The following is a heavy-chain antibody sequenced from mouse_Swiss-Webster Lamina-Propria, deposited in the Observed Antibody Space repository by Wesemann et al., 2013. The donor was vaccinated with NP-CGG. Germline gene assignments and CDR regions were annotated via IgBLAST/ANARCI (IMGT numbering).Heavy chain of an antibody. Sequence: EYAGYISYSGSTYYNPSLKSRISITRDTSKNQYYLQLNSVTTEDTATYYCARYGNYWYFDVWGAGDHGSPSPQ. CDR2: ISYSGST. D-gene: IGHD2-1*01. CDR3: ARYGNYWYFDV. V-gene: IGHV3-8*02. J-gene: IGHJ1*01.